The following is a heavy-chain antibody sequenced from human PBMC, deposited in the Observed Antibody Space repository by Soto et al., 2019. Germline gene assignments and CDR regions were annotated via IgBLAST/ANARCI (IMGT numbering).Heavy chain of an antibody. D-gene: IGHD1-7*01. CDR3: ARVERWNFFYLDT. Sequence: AASVKVSCKASGYTFNDYYIHWVRQAPGQGLEWMGWINPHSGATKYAQKFQGWVTMTRDTSMNTAYMEVSRLSSDDTAVFYCARVERWNFFYLDTWGQGTLVTVSS. V-gene: IGHV1-2*04. CDR2: INPHSGAT. J-gene: IGHJ5*02. CDR1: GYTFNDYY.